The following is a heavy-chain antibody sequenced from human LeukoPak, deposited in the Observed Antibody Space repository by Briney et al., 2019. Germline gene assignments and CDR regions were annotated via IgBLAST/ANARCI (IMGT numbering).Heavy chain of an antibody. V-gene: IGHV3-30*18. D-gene: IGHD4-17*01. Sequence: GRSLRLSCAASGFTFSSYGMHWVRQAPGKGLEWVAVISYDGSNKYYADSVKGRFTISRDNSKNTLYPQMNSLRAEDTAVYYCAKDSDGWGQGTLVTVSS. J-gene: IGHJ4*02. CDR1: GFTFSSYG. CDR2: ISYDGSNK. CDR3: AKDSDG.